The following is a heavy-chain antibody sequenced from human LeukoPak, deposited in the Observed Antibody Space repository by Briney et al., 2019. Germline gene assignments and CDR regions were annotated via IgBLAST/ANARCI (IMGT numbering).Heavy chain of an antibody. CDR1: GYMFTSYW. J-gene: IGHJ4*02. CDR3: ARSLTAAAGDY. D-gene: IGHD6-25*01. V-gene: IGHV5-51*01. CDR2: IYPADSDI. Sequence: GESLKISCEGSGYMFTSYWIGWVRQIPGKGLEWMAIIYPADSDIRYSPSFQGQVTISADKSISTAYLQWSSLKASDTAMYYCARSLTAAAGDYWGQGTLVTVSS.